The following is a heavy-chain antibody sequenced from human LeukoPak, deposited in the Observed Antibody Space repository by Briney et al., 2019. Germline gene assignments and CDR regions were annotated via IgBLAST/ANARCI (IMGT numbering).Heavy chain of an antibody. CDR3: ARRAGGYSHPYDY. Sequence: GGSLRLSCSASGFTFNTYAMSWVRQAPGRAMEWVSAITASGGPTYYADSVKGRFTISRDNSKNTLYLQMNSLRAEDTAVYYCARRAGGYSHPYDYWGQGILVTVSS. CDR2: ITASGGPT. D-gene: IGHD4-23*01. CDR1: GFTFNTYA. V-gene: IGHV3-23*01. J-gene: IGHJ4*02.